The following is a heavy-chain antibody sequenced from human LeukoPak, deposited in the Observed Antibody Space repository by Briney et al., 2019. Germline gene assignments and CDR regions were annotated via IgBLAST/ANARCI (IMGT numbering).Heavy chain of an antibody. V-gene: IGHV1-69*13. D-gene: IGHD5-24*01. CDR1: GGTFISYA. CDR3: ARDPDGYNRHYYYGMDV. CDR2: IIPIFGTA. J-gene: IGHJ6*02. Sequence: SVKVSCKASGGTFISYAISWVRQAPGQGLEWMGGIIPIFGTANYAQKFQGRVTITADESTSTAYMELSSLRSEDTAVYYCARDPDGYNRHYYYGMDVWGQGTTVTVSS.